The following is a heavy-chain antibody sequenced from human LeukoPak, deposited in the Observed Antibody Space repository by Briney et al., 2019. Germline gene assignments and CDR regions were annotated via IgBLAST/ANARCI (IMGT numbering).Heavy chain of an antibody. J-gene: IGHJ5*02. V-gene: IGHV4-61*02. Sequence: SQTLSLTCTVSGGSINSGSYYWSWIRQPAGKGLEWIGRIYTSGSTNYNPSLKSRVTISVDTSKNQFSLKLSSVTAADTAVYYCARERYWFDPWAHGTLVTVSS. CDR2: IYTSGST. CDR3: ARERYWFDP. CDR1: GGSINSGSYY.